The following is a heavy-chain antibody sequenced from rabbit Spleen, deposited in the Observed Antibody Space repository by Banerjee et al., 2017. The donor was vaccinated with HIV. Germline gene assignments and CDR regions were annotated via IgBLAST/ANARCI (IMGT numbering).Heavy chain of an antibody. CDR3: ARDTSSSFSSYGMDL. Sequence: QQQLEESGGGLVKPGGTLTLTCTVSGFSFSSNWICWVRQAPGKGLEWIACIYGGSSGNTYYASWAKGRFTISKTSSTTVTLQMTSLTAADTATYFCARDTSSSFSSYGMDLWGQGTLVTVS. CDR1: GFSFSSNW. J-gene: IGHJ6*01. V-gene: IGHV1S45*01. D-gene: IGHD1-1*01. CDR2: IYGGSSGNT.